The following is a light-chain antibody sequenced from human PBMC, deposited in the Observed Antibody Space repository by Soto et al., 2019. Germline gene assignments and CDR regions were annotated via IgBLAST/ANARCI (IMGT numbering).Light chain of an antibody. CDR1: QTLGRNY. J-gene: IGKJ1*01. Sequence: ETVLTQSPGTLSMSPGETATLSCRASQTLGRNYLAWYQQKPGQAPRLLIHRISIRAAGISDRFSGSASGTDFTLTIRRLEPEDFAICYCQQYDNFPQTFGQGTRVDIK. CDR2: RIS. CDR3: QQYDNFPQT. V-gene: IGKV3-20*01.